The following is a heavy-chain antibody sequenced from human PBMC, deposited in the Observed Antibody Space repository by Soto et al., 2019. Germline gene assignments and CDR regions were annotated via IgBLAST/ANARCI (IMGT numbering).Heavy chain of an antibody. J-gene: IGHJ4*02. CDR2: ISGSGGST. D-gene: IGHD4-17*01. CDR1: GSTFSSYA. V-gene: IGHV3-23*01. Sequence: PGGSLRLSCAASGSTFSSYAMSWVRQAPGKGLEWVSAISGSGGSTYYADSVKGRFTISRDNSKNTLYLQMNSLRAEDTAVYYCAKLPTVIDRNTVTNPLAYWGQGTLVTVSS. CDR3: AKLPTVIDRNTVTNPLAY.